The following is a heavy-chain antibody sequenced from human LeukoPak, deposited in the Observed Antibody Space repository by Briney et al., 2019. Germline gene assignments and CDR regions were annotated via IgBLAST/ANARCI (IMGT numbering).Heavy chain of an antibody. CDR3: ARTTRSIDDSSGYYRYWYFDL. V-gene: IGHV4-61*02. J-gene: IGHJ2*01. Sequence: ASETLSLTCTVSGGSFSSRPYYWSWIRQPAGKGLEWIGRIYTSGDTDYNPSLKSRVTISVDTSKNQFSLKLSSVTAADTAVYYCARTTRSIDDSSGYYRYWYFDLWGRGTLVTVSS. CDR1: GGSFSSRPYY. CDR2: IYTSGDT. D-gene: IGHD3-22*01.